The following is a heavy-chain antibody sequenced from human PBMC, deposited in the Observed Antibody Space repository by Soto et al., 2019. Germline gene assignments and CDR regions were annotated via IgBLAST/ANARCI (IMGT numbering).Heavy chain of an antibody. CDR2: MYYSGST. Sequence: QVQLQESGPGLVKPSETLSLTCTVSGGSISSYYWSWIRQSPGKGLEWIGYMYYSGSTNYNPSLKSRVTISIDTSRNQFSLKLSSVTAADTAVYYCARGTFGVVKDWGLGTLVTVSS. V-gene: IGHV4-59*01. CDR1: GGSISSYY. J-gene: IGHJ4*02. CDR3: ARGTFGVVKD. D-gene: IGHD3-3*01.